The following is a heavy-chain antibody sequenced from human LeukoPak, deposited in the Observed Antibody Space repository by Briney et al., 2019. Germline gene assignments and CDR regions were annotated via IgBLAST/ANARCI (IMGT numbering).Heavy chain of an antibody. J-gene: IGHJ4*02. D-gene: IGHD6-13*01. Sequence: VASVKVSCKASGYTFTSYGISWVRQAPGQGLGWMGWISAYNGNTKNAQKFQGRVTMTTDTSTSTAYMELRSLRSDDTAVYYCARTSSTWYGGVGDYWGQGTLVTVSS. CDR2: ISAYNGNT. CDR1: GYTFTSYG. CDR3: ARTSSTWYGGVGDY. V-gene: IGHV1-18*01.